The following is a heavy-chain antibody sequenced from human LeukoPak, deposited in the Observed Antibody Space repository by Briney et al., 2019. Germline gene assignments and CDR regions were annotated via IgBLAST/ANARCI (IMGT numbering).Heavy chain of an antibody. CDR1: GGTFSSYA. CDR2: IIPIFGTA. Sequence: GASVKVSSKASGGTFSSYAISWVRQAPGQGLEWMGGIIPIFGTANYAQKFQGRVTMTRDTSASTVYMELSSLRSEDTAVYYCASVYKYGMDVWGQGTTVTVSS. V-gene: IGHV1-69*05. CDR3: ASVYKYGMDV. J-gene: IGHJ6*02.